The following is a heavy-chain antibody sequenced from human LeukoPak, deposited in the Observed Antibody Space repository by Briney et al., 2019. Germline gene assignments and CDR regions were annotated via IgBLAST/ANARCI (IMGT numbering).Heavy chain of an antibody. CDR2: IYYSGST. CDR3: ARVVGKYSSSWYY. D-gene: IGHD6-13*01. Sequence: SETLSLTCTVSGGSISSYYWSWIRQPPGKGLEWIGYIYYSGSTNYNPSLKSRVTISVDTSKNQFSLKLRSVTAADTAVYYCARVVGKYSSSWYYWGQGTLVTVSS. V-gene: IGHV4-59*12. J-gene: IGHJ4*02. CDR1: GGSISSYY.